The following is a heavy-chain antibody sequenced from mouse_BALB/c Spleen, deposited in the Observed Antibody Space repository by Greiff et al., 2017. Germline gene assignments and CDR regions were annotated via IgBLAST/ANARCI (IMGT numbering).Heavy chain of an antibody. CDR2: IFPGDGST. Sequence: QVQLKQSGADLVKPGASVKLSCKASGYTFTSYDINWVRQRPEQGLEWIGWIFPGDGSTKYNEKFKSKATLTVDKSSSTAYMQLSSLTSEDSAVYYCTRDGNYPRPSFAYWGQGTLVTVSA. J-gene: IGHJ3*01. CDR1: GYTFTSYD. V-gene: IGHV1-85*01. CDR3: TRDGNYPRPSFAY. D-gene: IGHD2-1*01.